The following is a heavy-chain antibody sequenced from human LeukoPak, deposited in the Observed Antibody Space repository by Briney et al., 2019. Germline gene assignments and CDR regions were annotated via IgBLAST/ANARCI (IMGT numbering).Heavy chain of an antibody. V-gene: IGHV1-2*02. CDR3: ARANPPYCSSTTCLFDY. CDR1: GYTFTGYY. J-gene: IGHJ4*02. Sequence: GASVKVSCKASGYTFTGYYMHWVRQAPGQGLEWMGWINLNSGDTNYAQKFQGRVTMTRDTSISTAHMELSRLRSDDTAVYYCARANPPYCSSTTCLFDYWGQGTLVTVSS. CDR2: INLNSGDT. D-gene: IGHD2-2*01.